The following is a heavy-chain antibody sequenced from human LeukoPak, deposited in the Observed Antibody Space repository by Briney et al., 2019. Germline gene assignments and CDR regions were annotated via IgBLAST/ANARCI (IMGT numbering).Heavy chain of an antibody. CDR2: IHYNGNT. CDR3: ARGAMGGANWFDP. J-gene: IGHJ5*02. Sequence: SETLSLTCTVSGGSISSYYWTWIRQHPGKGLEWIGYIHYNGNTYYNPSLKSRVTISVDTSKNQFSLKLSSVTAADTAAFYCARGAMGGANWFDPWGQGTLVTVSS. CDR1: GGSISSYY. V-gene: IGHV4-59*06. D-gene: IGHD5-18*01.